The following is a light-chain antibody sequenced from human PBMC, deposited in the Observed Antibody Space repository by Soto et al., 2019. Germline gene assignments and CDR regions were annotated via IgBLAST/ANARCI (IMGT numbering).Light chain of an antibody. CDR2: EVS. J-gene: IGLJ3*02. Sequence: QSALTQPASVSGSPGQSITISCTGTSSDVGGYNYVSWYQQHPGKAPKLMIYEVSNRPSGVSNRFSGSKSGNTASLTISGLQAEDEADYYYSSYTSSSTLNWVFGGGTKVTVL. V-gene: IGLV2-14*01. CDR1: SSDVGGYNY. CDR3: SSYTSSSTLNWV.